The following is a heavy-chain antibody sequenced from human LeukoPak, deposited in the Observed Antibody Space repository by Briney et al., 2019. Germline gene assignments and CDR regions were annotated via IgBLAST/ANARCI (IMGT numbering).Heavy chain of an antibody. CDR3: AKDGSGWYGGAFDY. CDR1: GFTFSSSA. CDR2: ISGSGGNT. J-gene: IGHJ4*02. Sequence: GGSLRLSCAASGFTFSSSAMSWVRQAPGRGLEWVSTISGSGGNTYYADSVKGRFTISRDNSKNTLYLQMNSLRAEDTAVYYCAKDGSGWYGGAFDYWGQGTLVTVSS. D-gene: IGHD6-19*01. V-gene: IGHV3-23*01.